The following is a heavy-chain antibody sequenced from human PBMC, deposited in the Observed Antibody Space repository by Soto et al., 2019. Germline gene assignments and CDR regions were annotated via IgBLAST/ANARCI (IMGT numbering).Heavy chain of an antibody. CDR3: ARTGDIVLVPAAMPDFSCSGGSCGHDAFDI. J-gene: IGHJ3*02. D-gene: IGHD2-2*01. CDR1: GGSISSSSYY. V-gene: IGHV4-39*01. Sequence: PSETLSLTCTVSGGSISSSSYYWGWIRQPPGKGLEWIGSIYYSGSTYYNPSLKSRVTISVDTSKNQFSLKLSSVTAADTAVYYCARTGDIVLVPAAMPDFSCSGGSCGHDAFDIWGQGTMVT. CDR2: IYYSGST.